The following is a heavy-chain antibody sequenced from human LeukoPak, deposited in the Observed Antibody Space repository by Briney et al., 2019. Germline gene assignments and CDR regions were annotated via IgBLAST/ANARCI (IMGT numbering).Heavy chain of an antibody. D-gene: IGHD3-3*01. J-gene: IGHJ5*02. CDR3: ARGRGNVLRFLEWLIYYDP. CDR2: IIPIFGTA. CDR1: GGTFSSYA. V-gene: IGHV1-69*01. Sequence: SVKVSCKASGGTFSSYAISWVRQAPGQGLEWMGGIIPIFGTANYAQKFQGRVTITADESTSTAYMELSSLRSEDTAVYYCARGRGNVLRFLEWLIYYDPWGQGTLVTVSS.